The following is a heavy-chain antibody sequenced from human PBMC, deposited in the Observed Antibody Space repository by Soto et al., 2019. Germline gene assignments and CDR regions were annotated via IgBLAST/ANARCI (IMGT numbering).Heavy chain of an antibody. V-gene: IGHV1-24*01. D-gene: IGHD2-21*02. CDR1: GYTLTELS. Sequence: QVQVVQSGAQVKEPGASVRVSCKVSGYTLTELSIHWVRQAPGKGLEWMGGFDPGDGEVLYAQKFQGRLIMTEGTSTNTPHMGPSSLRYEDTAVYFCAIGVTFDPWGQGTLVSVAS. CDR2: FDPGDGEV. J-gene: IGHJ5*02. CDR3: AIGVTFDP.